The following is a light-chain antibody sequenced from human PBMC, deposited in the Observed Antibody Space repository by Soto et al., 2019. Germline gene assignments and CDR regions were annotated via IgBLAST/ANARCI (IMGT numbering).Light chain of an antibody. V-gene: IGKV3-11*01. Sequence: EIVLTQSPATLSSFPDDRVTLSCRASQYINTRLAWYQHRPGQAPRLLIYQTSIRAAGIPARFSASGSGTDLTLTISDVQPEDFALYYRHQRQSWPRTFGQGTKVDI. J-gene: IGKJ1*01. CDR3: HQRQSWPRT. CDR2: QTS. CDR1: QYINTR.